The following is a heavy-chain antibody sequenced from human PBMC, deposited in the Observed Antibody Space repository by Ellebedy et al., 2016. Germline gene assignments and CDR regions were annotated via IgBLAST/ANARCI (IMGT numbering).Heavy chain of an antibody. Sequence: GESLKISCAASGFSFSSYWMHWVRQAPGKGLVWVSRVNSAGSSTNYADSVKGRFTISRDNAKNTLYLQMNSLRAEDTAVYYCARGQGFIAVGTVGRSWGQGTLVTVSS. D-gene: IGHD6-19*01. CDR2: VNSAGSST. J-gene: IGHJ5*02. CDR3: ARGQGFIAVGTVGRS. V-gene: IGHV3-74*01. CDR1: GFSFSSYW.